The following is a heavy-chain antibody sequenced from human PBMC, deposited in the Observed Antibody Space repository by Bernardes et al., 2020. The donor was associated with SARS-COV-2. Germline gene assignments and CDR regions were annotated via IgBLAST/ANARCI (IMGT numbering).Heavy chain of an antibody. CDR3: ASLGEPYYYDSSGSLDY. J-gene: IGHJ4*02. CDR2: IIPIFGTA. Sequence: SVKVSCKASGGTFSSYAISWVRQAPGQGLEWMGRIIPIFGTANYAQKFQGRVTITADESTSTAYMELSSLRSEDTAVYYCASLGEPYYYDSSGSLDYWGQGTLVTVSS. V-gene: IGHV1-69*13. D-gene: IGHD3-22*01. CDR1: GGTFSSYA.